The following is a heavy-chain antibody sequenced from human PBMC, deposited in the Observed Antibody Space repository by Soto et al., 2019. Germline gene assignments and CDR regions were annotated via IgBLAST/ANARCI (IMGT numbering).Heavy chain of an antibody. Sequence: PGESLKISCKASGYSFPGYWIGWVRQMPGKGLEWMGIIYPDNSDTRYSPSFQGQVTISADKSINTAYLQWSSLKASDTAMYYCARRGYYDSSGYYGFDIWGQGTMVTVSS. D-gene: IGHD3-22*01. CDR1: GYSFPGYW. J-gene: IGHJ3*02. CDR2: IYPDNSDT. V-gene: IGHV5-51*01. CDR3: ARRGYYDSSGYYGFDI.